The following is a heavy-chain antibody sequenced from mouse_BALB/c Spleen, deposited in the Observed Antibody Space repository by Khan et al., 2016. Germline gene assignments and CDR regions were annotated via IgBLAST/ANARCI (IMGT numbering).Heavy chain of an antibody. V-gene: IGHV3-2*02. CDR2: INYSGST. CDR3: AGGYLRRGAFFAY. D-gene: IGHD2-12*01. J-gene: IGHJ3*01. CDR1: GYSITSDYA. Sequence: EVQLQESGPGLVKPSQSLSLTCTVTGYSITSDYAWNWIRQFPGNKLEWMGYINYSGSTSYNPSLNSRVSITRDTSKNLFFLQLNSVTTEDTATYYCAGGYLRRGAFFAYWGQGTLVTVSA.